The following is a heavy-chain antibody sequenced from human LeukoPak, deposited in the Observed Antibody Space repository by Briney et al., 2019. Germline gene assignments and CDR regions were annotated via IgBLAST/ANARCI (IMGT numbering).Heavy chain of an antibody. CDR1: GFTVSSNY. D-gene: IGHD3-16*01. V-gene: IGHV3-66*01. CDR2: IYSGGST. J-gene: IGHJ4*02. Sequence: GGSLRLSCAAPGFTVSSNYMSWVRQAPGKGLEWVSVIYSGGSTYYADSVKGRFTISRDNSKNTLYLQMNSLRAEDTAVYYCARGSLRDFDYWGQGTLVTVSS. CDR3: ARGSLRDFDY.